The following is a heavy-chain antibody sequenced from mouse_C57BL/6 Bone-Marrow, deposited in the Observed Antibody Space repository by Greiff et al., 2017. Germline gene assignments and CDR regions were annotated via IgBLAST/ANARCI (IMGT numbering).Heavy chain of an antibody. CDR2: IYPGDGDT. V-gene: IGHV1-80*01. CDR3: ARWPLLFSWYAMDY. Sequence: QVQLQQSGAELVKPGASVKISCKASGYAFSSYWMNWVKQRPGKGLEWIGPIYPGDGDTNYHRKFKGKATLTADKSSSTAYMQRSSLTSEDSAVYFCARWPLLFSWYAMDYWGQGTSVTVSS. D-gene: IGHD2-1*01. J-gene: IGHJ4*01. CDR1: GYAFSSYW.